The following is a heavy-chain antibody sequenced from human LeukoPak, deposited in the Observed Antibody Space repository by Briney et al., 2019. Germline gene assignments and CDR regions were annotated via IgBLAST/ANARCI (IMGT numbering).Heavy chain of an antibody. CDR2: MNPNSGNT. J-gene: IGHJ6*03. CDR3: ARVGRSRGSLPNSYHYMDV. CDR1: GYTFTSYD. V-gene: IGHV1-8*01. Sequence: ASVKVSCKASGYTFTSYDINWVRQATGQGLEWMGWMNPNSGNTGYAQKFQGRVTMTRNTSISTAYMELSSLRSEDTAVYYCARVGRSRGSLPNSYHYMDVWGKGTRVTVSS. D-gene: IGHD1-26*01.